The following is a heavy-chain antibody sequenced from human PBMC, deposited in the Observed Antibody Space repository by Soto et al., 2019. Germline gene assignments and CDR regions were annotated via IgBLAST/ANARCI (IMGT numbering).Heavy chain of an antibody. CDR2: INHSGST. Sequence: QVQLQQWGAGLLKPSETLSLTCAVYGGSFSGYYWSWIRQPPGKGLEWIGGINHSGSTNYNPSLKSRVTISVDTAKNQLYLKLSSVTAADTAVYYCARYYGGKVLDYCGQGTLVTVSS. J-gene: IGHJ4*02. D-gene: IGHD4-17*01. CDR1: GGSFSGYY. V-gene: IGHV4-34*02. CDR3: ARYYGGKVLDY.